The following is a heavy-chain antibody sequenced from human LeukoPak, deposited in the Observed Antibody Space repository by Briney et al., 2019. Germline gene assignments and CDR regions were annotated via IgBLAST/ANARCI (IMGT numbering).Heavy chain of an antibody. CDR1: GGSMSSYY. CDR3: ARSYDVSGYSVGFDY. Sequence: SETLFLTCTVSGGSMSSYYWSWIRQPAGKGLEWIGRIFTSGHTNYNPSLNSRVTMSVDTSKNQFSLKLSSVTAADTTVYHCARSYDVSGYSVGFDYWGQGILVTVSS. J-gene: IGHJ4*02. D-gene: IGHD3-22*01. V-gene: IGHV4-4*07. CDR2: IFTSGHT.